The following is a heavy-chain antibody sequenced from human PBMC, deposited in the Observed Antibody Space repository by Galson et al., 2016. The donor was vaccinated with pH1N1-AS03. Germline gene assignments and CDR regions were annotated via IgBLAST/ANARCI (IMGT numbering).Heavy chain of an antibody. CDR1: GFSFEDYG. Sequence: SPRLSCAASGFSFEDYGMSWVRQALGKGLEWVSGINWLGGSTGYADSVKGRFTISRDNAKKSLYLQMNSLRVEDTAFYYCARDFYDSSGYFKAPFDYWGQGALVTVSS. D-gene: IGHD3-22*01. CDR2: INWLGGST. V-gene: IGHV3-20*04. J-gene: IGHJ4*02. CDR3: ARDFYDSSGYFKAPFDY.